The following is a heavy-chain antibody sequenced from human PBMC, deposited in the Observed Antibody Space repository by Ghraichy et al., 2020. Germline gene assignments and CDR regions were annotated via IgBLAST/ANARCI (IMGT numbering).Heavy chain of an antibody. CDR1: GGSISSGGYS. V-gene: IGHV4-30-4*07. Sequence: SETLSLTCAVSGGSISSGGYSWSWIRQPPGKGLEWIGYFYYSGSTYYNPSLKSRVTISVDTSKNQFSLKLSSVTAADTAVYYCARDGGSSWYYYYYGMDVWGQGTTVTVSS. J-gene: IGHJ6*02. CDR3: ARDGGSSWYYYYYGMDV. CDR2: FYYSGST. D-gene: IGHD6-13*01.